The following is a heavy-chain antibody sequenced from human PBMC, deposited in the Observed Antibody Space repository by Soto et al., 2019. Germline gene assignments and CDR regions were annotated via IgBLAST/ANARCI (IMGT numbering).Heavy chain of an antibody. J-gene: IGHJ5*02. CDR1: GYTFTDYF. Sequence: ASVKVSCKASGYTFTDYFIHWVRQAPGQGFEWMGWINPNSRGTNYAQKFQGRDTMTRDTSNSTAYMELRGLRSDDTAVYYCARVTLKAGNWFDPWGQGTLVTVSS. CDR2: INPNSRGT. V-gene: IGHV1-2*02. CDR3: ARVTLKAGNWFDP.